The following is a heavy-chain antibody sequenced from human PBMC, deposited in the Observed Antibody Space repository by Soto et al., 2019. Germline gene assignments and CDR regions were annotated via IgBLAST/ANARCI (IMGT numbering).Heavy chain of an antibody. Sequence: QVQLQQWGAGLLKPSETLSLTCAVYGGSFSGYYWSWIRQPPGKGLEWIGEINHSGSTNYNPSLKSRVTISVDTSKNQFSLKLSSVTAADTAVYYCARAQRITMVRGFDYWGQGTLVTVSS. J-gene: IGHJ4*02. D-gene: IGHD3-10*01. V-gene: IGHV4-34*01. CDR3: ARAQRITMVRGFDY. CDR1: GGSFSGYY. CDR2: INHSGST.